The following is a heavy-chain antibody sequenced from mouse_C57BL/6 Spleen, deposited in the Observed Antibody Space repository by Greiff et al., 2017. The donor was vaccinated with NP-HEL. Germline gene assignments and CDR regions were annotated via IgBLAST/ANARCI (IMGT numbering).Heavy chain of an antibody. CDR3: ARAPNYYGSSFYAMDY. J-gene: IGHJ4*01. Sequence: DVKLVESEGGLVQPGSSMKLSCTASGFTFSDYYMAWVRQVPEKGLEWVANINYDGSSTYYLDSLKSRFIISRDNAKNILYLQMSSLKSEDTATYYCARAPNYYGSSFYAMDYWGQGTSVTVSS. CDR2: INYDGSST. D-gene: IGHD1-1*01. V-gene: IGHV5-16*01. CDR1: GFTFSDYY.